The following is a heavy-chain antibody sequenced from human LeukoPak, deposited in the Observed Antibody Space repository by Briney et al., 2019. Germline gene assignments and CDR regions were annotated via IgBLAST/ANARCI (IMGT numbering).Heavy chain of an antibody. D-gene: IGHD3-10*01. V-gene: IGHV3-21*01. CDR3: ARDPGPPHYGSGSQPR. CDR1: GFTFSSYS. J-gene: IGHJ4*02. Sequence: GGSLRLSCAASGFTFSSYSMNWVRQAPGKGLEWVSSISSSSSYIYYADSVKGRFTISRDNAKNSLYLQMNSLRAEDTAVYYCARDPGPPHYGSGSQPRWGQGTLVTVSS. CDR2: ISSSSSYI.